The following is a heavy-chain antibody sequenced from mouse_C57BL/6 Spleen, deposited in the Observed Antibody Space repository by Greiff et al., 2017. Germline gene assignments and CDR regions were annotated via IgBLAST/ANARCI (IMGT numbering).Heavy chain of an antibody. J-gene: IGHJ4*01. D-gene: IGHD4-1*01. CDR1: GFTFSDSG. V-gene: IGHV5-17*01. Sequence: DVMLVESGGGLVKPGGSLKLSCAASGFTFSDSGMHWVRQAPEKGLEWVAYISSGSSTIYYADTVKGRFTISRDNAKNTLFLQMTSLRSEDTAMYYCARNWDAWGQGTSVTVSS. CDR2: ISSGSSTI. CDR3: ARNWDA.